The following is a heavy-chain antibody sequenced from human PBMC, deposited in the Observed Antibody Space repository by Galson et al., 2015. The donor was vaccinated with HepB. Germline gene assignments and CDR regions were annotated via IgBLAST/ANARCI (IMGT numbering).Heavy chain of an antibody. V-gene: IGHV2-70*01. CDR2: IDYYDDK. CDR3: ARALDFWTGYYNLGFDS. Sequence: PALVKPTQTLTLTCTFSGFSLGTSGMSVSWIRQPPGKALEWLALIDYYDDKYYSTSLKTRLTISKDTSRNQVVLTMTNMDPVDTATYYCARALDFWTGYYNLGFDSWGQGALVTVSS. D-gene: IGHD3/OR15-3a*01. J-gene: IGHJ4*02. CDR1: GFSLGTSGMS.